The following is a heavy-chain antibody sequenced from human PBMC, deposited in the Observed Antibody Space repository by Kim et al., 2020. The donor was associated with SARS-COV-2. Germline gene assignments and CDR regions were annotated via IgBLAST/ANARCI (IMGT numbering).Heavy chain of an antibody. CDR2: INTNTGSP. CDR1: GYTFTTYA. J-gene: IGHJ4*02. D-gene: IGHD3-22*01. Sequence: ASVKVSCKTSGYTFTTYAMNWVRQAPGQGLEWMGWINTNTGSPTYAQGFTGRFVFSLDTSVSTAYLQISSLEAEDTAVYYCARDDRGDSSVFYYDYWGQGTLVTVSS. V-gene: IGHV7-4-1*02. CDR3: ARDDRGDSSVFYYDY.